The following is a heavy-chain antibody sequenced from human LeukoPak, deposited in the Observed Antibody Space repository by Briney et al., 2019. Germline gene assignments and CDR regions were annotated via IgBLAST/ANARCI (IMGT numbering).Heavy chain of an antibody. V-gene: IGHV1-18*01. J-gene: IGHJ6*03. D-gene: IGHD1-1*01. CDR1: GYTFTSYG. CDR3: ARDGAGSTYYYYMDV. Sequence: ASVEVSCKASGYTFTSYGISWVRQAPGQGLEWMGWISAYNGNTNYAQKLQGRVTMTTDTSTSTAYMELRSLRSDDTAVYYCARDGAGSTYYYYMDVWGKGTTVTVSS. CDR2: ISAYNGNT.